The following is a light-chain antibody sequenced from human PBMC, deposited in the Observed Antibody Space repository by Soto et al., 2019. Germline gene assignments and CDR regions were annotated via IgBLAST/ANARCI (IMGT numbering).Light chain of an antibody. CDR1: QSISSC. Sequence: DIQMTQSASTLSASLGDRVTITWGASQSISSCLAWYQQKPGKAPKLLIYKASSLESGVPSRFSGSGSGTEFTLTISRLQPDDFANYYCQQYYTFGQGTKVDIK. V-gene: IGKV1-5*03. J-gene: IGKJ1*01. CDR3: QQYYT. CDR2: KAS.